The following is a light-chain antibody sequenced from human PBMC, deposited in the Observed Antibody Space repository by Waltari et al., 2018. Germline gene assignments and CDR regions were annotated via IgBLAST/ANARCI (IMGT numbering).Light chain of an antibody. CDR1: SSDVGDYNF. CDR3: CSYPSSRTVV. Sequence: QSALTQPASVSGSPGQSITISCTGTSSDVGDYNFVSWYQQHPGKAPKVMIYDVSNRPSGISYRFSGSKSGNTASLTISGIQAEDEADYYCCSYPSSRTVVFGGGTKLTVL. CDR2: DVS. V-gene: IGLV2-14*03. J-gene: IGLJ3*02.